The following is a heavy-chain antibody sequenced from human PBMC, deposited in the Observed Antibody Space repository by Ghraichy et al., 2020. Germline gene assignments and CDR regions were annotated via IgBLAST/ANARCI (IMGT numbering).Heavy chain of an antibody. Sequence: SQTLSLTCSVSGGSIRDDAHYWDWIRQPPGKGLEWIGSMYYSGSTYHTPSLKTRVAISVDSSKNQVSLHLSSVTAAETAVYFCARRRGSNYRTWYDTWGQGTLVTVSS. CDR2: MYYSGST. V-gene: IGHV4-39*01. CDR1: GGSIRDDAHY. D-gene: IGHD3-10*01. J-gene: IGHJ5*02. CDR3: ARRRGSNYRTWYDT.